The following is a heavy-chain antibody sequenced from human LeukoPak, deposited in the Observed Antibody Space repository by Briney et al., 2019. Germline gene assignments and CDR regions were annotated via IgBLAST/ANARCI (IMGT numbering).Heavy chain of an antibody. Sequence: SETLSLTCTVSGGSISSSSYYWGWIRQPAGKGLEWIGRIYTSGSTNYNPSLKSRVTISVDTSKNQFSLKLSSVTAADTAVYYCARGFYYYYYYYMDVWGKGTTVTISS. CDR3: ARGFYYYYYYYMDV. D-gene: IGHD2/OR15-2a*01. V-gene: IGHV4-61*02. CDR1: GGSISSSSYY. J-gene: IGHJ6*03. CDR2: IYTSGST.